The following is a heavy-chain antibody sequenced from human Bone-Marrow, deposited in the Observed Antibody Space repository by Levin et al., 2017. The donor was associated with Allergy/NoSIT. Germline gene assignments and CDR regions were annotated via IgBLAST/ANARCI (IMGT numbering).Heavy chain of an antibody. CDR1: GFYFRSYL. CDR3: ARDFGAEYGALHYYYGLDV. D-gene: IGHD4/OR15-4a*01. V-gene: IGHV3-30*03. J-gene: IGHJ6*02. CDR2: ISYDGDDA. Sequence: GGSLRLSCEASGFYFRSYLMHWVRQAPGRGLEWLAAISYDGDDAYYGDSVKGRFTISRDNSKNTLYVQMNSLRGDDTAVYYCARDFGAEYGALHYYYGLDVWGQGTTVTVSS.